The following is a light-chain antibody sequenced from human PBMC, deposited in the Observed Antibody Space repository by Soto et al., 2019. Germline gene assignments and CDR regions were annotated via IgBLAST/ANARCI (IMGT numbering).Light chain of an antibody. V-gene: IGKV1-9*01. CDR2: DAS. J-gene: IGKJ5*01. CDR1: QDIRQY. CDR3: RHFYT. Sequence: DIQLTQSPPFLSASAGDRVTITCRASQDIRQYLVWYQQKPGKAPNVLIFDASRLQTGVPSRFSGSGSGTEFTLTITSLQPEDFATYYCRHFYTFGQGTRLEIK.